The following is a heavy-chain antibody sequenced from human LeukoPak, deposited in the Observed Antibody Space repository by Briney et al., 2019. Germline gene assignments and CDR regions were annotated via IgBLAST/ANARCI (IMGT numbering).Heavy chain of an antibody. CDR3: ARLEEYQLLY. CDR1: GGSITGYY. J-gene: IGHJ4*02. V-gene: IGHV4-59*08. Sequence: PSETLSLTCTVSGGSITGYYWSWIRQPPGKGLEWIGYIYYSGSTNYNPSLKSRVTISVDTSKNQFSLKLSSVTAADTAVYYCARLEEYQLLYWGQGTLVTVSS. CDR2: IYYSGST. D-gene: IGHD2-2*01.